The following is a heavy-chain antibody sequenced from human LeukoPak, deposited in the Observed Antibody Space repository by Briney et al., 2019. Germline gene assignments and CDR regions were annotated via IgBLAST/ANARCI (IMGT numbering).Heavy chain of an antibody. CDR3: ARVPYDSSGYYLRGYGMDV. CDR2: INHSGST. J-gene: IGHJ6*02. V-gene: IGHV4-34*01. CDR1: GGSFSGYY. D-gene: IGHD3-22*01. Sequence: SETLSLTCAVYGGSFSGYYWNWIRQPPGKGLEWIGEINHSGSTNYNPSIKSRVTILEDTSKKQFSLKLSSVTAADTAVYYCARVPYDSSGYYLRGYGMDVWGQGGTVTVSS.